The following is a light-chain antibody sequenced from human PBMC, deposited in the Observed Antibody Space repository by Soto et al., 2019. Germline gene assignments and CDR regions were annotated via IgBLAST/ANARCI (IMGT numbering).Light chain of an antibody. J-gene: IGKJ5*01. Sequence: DSQLTQSPSFLSASVGDRVTITCRASQDINTYLAWYQQKPGKAPKLLIFAASTLQKGVPSRFSGSGSGTEFTVTITSLQPEDFATYYCQQRKSYPITFGQGTRLEIK. CDR1: QDINTY. CDR2: AAS. CDR3: QQRKSYPIT. V-gene: IGKV1-9*01.